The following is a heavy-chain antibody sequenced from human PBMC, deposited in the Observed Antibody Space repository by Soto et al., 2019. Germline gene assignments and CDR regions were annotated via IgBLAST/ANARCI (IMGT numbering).Heavy chain of an antibody. CDR3: SSQTYSYAWHH. CDR1: SGSISSNW. Sequence: PSETLSLTCAVSSGSISSNWWSWVRQPPGKGLEWIGEIYHSGITNYNPSLNSRVTISLDKSKNHFSLDLSSVTAADTAVYYCSSQTYSYAWHHWGQGTQVTVSS. CDR2: IYHSGIT. V-gene: IGHV4-4*02. D-gene: IGHD5-18*01. J-gene: IGHJ5*02.